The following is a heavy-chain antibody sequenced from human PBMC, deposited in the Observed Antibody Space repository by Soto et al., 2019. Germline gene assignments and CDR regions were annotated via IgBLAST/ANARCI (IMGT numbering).Heavy chain of an antibody. CDR1: GVSISSGNW. D-gene: IGHD2-8*01. V-gene: IGHV4-4*02. CDR3: ARLVYDTRLNYMYFDF. Sequence: QVQLQESGPGLATPSGTLSLTCAVSGVSISSGNWWTWVRQTPQRGLEYIGEIFHDGTANYYPSFERRVAISVDTSKNQFSLKLTSLTAADTAIYFCARLVYDTRLNYMYFDFWGQGALVTVSS. J-gene: IGHJ4*02. CDR2: IFHDGTA.